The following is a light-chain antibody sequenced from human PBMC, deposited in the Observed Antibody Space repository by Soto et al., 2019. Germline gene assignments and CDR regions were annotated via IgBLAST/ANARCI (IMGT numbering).Light chain of an antibody. V-gene: IGKV3-20*01. CDR2: GTS. CDR3: QQLGTSPIT. Sequence: VFTQSPASLSLSPGERAALSCRASQSVSSSYLAWYQHKPGQAPRLLISGTSSRATGIPDRFSCSGSGRDFTLTINRLEPEDSAVYYCQQLGTSPITFGQGTRLEIK. CDR1: QSVSSSY. J-gene: IGKJ5*01.